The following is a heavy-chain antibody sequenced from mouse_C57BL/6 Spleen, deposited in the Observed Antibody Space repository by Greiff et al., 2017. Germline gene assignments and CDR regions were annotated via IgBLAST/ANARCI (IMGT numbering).Heavy chain of an antibody. D-gene: IGHD2-1*01. CDR1: GFTFSSYA. CDR3: ARVYYGNLFAD. Sequence: VPVVESGGGLVKPGGSLKLSCAASGFTFSSYAMSWVRQTPEKRLEWVATISDGGSYTYYPDNVKGRFTISRDNAKNNLYLQMSHLKSEDTAMYYCARVYYGNLFADWGQGTLVTVSA. CDR2: ISDGGSYT. J-gene: IGHJ3*01. V-gene: IGHV5-4*01.